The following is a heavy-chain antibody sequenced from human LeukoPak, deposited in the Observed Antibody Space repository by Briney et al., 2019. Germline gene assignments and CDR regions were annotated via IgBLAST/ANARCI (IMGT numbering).Heavy chain of an antibody. V-gene: IGHV3-23*01. CDR3: AKGSGYCSSTRCYPLDY. CDR1: EFTFSSYA. CDR2: ISGSGGTT. J-gene: IGHJ4*02. D-gene: IGHD2-2*01. Sequence: GGSLRLSCAASEFTFSSYAMSWVRQAPGKGLEWVSAISGSGGTTYYADSVKGRFTISRDNSKDTLYLQMDSLRAGDTAVYYCAKGSGYCSSTRCYPLDYWGQGTLVTVSS.